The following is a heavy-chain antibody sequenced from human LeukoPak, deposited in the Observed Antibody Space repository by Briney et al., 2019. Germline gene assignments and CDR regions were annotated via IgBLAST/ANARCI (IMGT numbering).Heavy chain of an antibody. CDR1: GFTFYMYA. D-gene: IGHD3-22*01. CDR2: MCGTAGCT. V-gene: IGHV3-23*01. Sequence: GGSLTLSCQASGFTFYMYAMSWVRQAPGKGLEWVASMCGTAGCTFYPASVKGRFTISRDNSKNVLYLRMNSLTAEDTAIYYCAKDRPNFHENSGHYYRRDGDSWGQGTLVTVSS. J-gene: IGHJ5*01. CDR3: AKDRPNFHENSGHYYRRDGDS.